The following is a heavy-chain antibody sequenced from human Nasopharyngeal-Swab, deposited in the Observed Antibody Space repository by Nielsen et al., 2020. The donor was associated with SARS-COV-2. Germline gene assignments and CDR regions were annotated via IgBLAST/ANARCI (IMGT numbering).Heavy chain of an antibody. D-gene: IGHD5-24*01. J-gene: IGHJ6*03. CDR1: GGTFSSYG. CDR3: ARGGWLRKDYYYSYYYMDV. V-gene: IGHV1-69*10. CDR2: IIPILPIT. Sequence: SVKVSCKTSGGTFSSYGISWFRQAPGQGLEWMGGIIPILPITNYAQKFQDRVTITADKSTSTAYMELSSLRSEDTAAYYCARGGWLRKDYYYSYYYMDVLGKGTTVTVSS.